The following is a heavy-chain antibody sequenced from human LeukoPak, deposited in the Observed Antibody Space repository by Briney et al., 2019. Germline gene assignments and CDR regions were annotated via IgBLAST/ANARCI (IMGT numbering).Heavy chain of an antibody. CDR2: ICYSGFT. J-gene: IGHJ6*03. CDR3: PRDSLHYYSYYMDV. Sequence: PSETLSLTCTVSDYSIRSGYYWGWIRQPPGKGMEDIGHICYSGFTNYNPSLKSRVTMSVDTSKNQFSLKLNSVTAADTAVYYCPRDSLHYYSYYMDVWGKGTTVTVSS. V-gene: IGHV4-38-2*02. CDR1: DYSIRSGYY.